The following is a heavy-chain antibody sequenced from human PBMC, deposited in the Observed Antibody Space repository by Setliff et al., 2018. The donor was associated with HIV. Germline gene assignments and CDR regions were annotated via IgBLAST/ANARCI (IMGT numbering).Heavy chain of an antibody. Sequence: SETLSLTCTVSGGSISSSSYYWGWIRQPPGKGLEWIGSIYYSGSTYYNPSLKSRVTISVDTSKNQFSLKLSSVTAADTAVYYCASRGFWSDGRAFDIWGQGTMVTVSS. CDR1: GGSISSSSYY. CDR3: ASRGFWSDGRAFDI. J-gene: IGHJ3*02. V-gene: IGHV4-39*01. CDR2: IYYSGST. D-gene: IGHD3-3*01.